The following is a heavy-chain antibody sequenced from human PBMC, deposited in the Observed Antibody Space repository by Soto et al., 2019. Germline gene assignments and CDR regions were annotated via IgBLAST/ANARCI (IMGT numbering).Heavy chain of an antibody. J-gene: IGHJ3*02. Sequence: GGSLRLSCTASGFTFGDYAMSWFRQAPGKGLEWVGFIRSKAYGGTIEYAASVKGRFTISKDDSKSIAYLQMNSLKTEDTAVYYCTRDKSRIVGATDAFDIWGQGTMVTVSS. D-gene: IGHD1-26*01. CDR1: GFTFGDYA. V-gene: IGHV3-49*03. CDR3: TRDKSRIVGATDAFDI. CDR2: IRSKAYGGTI.